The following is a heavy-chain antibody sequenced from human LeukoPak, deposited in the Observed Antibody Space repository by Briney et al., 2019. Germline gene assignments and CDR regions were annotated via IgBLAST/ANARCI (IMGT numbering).Heavy chain of an antibody. V-gene: IGHV3-48*01. CDR2: ISEGSDTI. Sequence: GGSLRLSCVASGFTFSSYSMTWVRQAPEKGLEWISYISEGSDTIYYADSVKGRFTISRDNAKNSLYLQVNSLRAEDTAVYYCARDSAPITMVVVVPAGFDYWGQGTRVIVSS. CDR3: ARDSAPITMVVVVPAGFDY. D-gene: IGHD3-22*01. J-gene: IGHJ4*02. CDR1: GFTFSSYS.